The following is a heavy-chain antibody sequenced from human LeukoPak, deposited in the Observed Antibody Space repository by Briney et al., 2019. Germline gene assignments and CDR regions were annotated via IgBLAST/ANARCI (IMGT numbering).Heavy chain of an antibody. Sequence: PSETLSLTCAVSGGSISSYYWSWIRQPAGKGLEWIGSIYYSGSTYYNPSLKSRVTISVDTSKNQFSLKLSSVTAADTAVYYCARGGIGLYDYVWGSYRGSNWFDPWGQGTLVTVSS. V-gene: IGHV4-59*05. D-gene: IGHD3-16*02. CDR1: GGSISSYY. CDR2: IYYSGST. CDR3: ARGGIGLYDYVWGSYRGSNWFDP. J-gene: IGHJ5*02.